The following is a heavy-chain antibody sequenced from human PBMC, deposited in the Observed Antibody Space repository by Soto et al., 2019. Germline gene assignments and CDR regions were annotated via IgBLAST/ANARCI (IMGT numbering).Heavy chain of an antibody. D-gene: IGHD3-22*01. J-gene: IGHJ4*02. CDR3: ARAPMVLTRSYFDS. V-gene: IGHV4-59*01. CDR2: ISSSGNT. CDR1: DGSISDFY. Sequence: SETLSLTCTVSDGSISDFYWSWIRQPPGKGLEWIGYISSSGNTNYNPSLKSRVSISVDTSKNQFSLNLTSVTAADTAVYYCARAPMVLTRSYFDSWGQGTPVTVSS.